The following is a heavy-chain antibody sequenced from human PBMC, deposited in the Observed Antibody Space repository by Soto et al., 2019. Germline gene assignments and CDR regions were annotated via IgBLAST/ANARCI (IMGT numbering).Heavy chain of an antibody. D-gene: IGHD3-22*01. CDR1: GGSISSGGYY. J-gene: IGHJ5*02. CDR3: ARGGSYYDSSGYSRDYNWFDP. V-gene: IGHV4-31*03. Sequence: SETLSLTCTVSGGSISSGGYYWSWIRQHPGKGLEWIGYIYYSGSTYYNPSLKSRVTISVDTSKNQFSLKLSSVTAADTAVYYCARGGSYYDSSGYSRDYNWFDPWGQGTLVTVSS. CDR2: IYYSGST.